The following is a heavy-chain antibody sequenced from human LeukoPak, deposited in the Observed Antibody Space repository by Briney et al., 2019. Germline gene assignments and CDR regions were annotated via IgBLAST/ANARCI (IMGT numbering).Heavy chain of an antibody. Sequence: ASVKVSCKASGGTFSSYAISWVRQAPGQGLEWMGRIIPIFGTANYAQKFQGRVTITTDESTSTAYMELSSLRSEGTAVYYCARDVEGWYDDYWDQGTLVTVSS. V-gene: IGHV1-69*05. D-gene: IGHD6-19*01. CDR1: GGTFSSYA. CDR3: ARDVEGWYDDY. CDR2: IIPIFGTA. J-gene: IGHJ4*02.